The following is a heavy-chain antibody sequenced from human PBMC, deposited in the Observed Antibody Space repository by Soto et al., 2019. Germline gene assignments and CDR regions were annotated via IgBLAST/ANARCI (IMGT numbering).Heavy chain of an antibody. CDR1: GGSISSSSYY. CDR3: ARHPSEVTAMDPHFDY. Sequence: TETLSLSCTVSGGSISSSSYYWGWIRQPPGKGLEWIGSIYYSGSTYYNPSLKSRVTISVDTSKNQFSLKLSSVTAADTAVYYCARHPSEVTAMDPHFDYWGQGILVSVSS. V-gene: IGHV4-39*01. CDR2: IYYSGST. J-gene: IGHJ4*02. D-gene: IGHD5-18*01.